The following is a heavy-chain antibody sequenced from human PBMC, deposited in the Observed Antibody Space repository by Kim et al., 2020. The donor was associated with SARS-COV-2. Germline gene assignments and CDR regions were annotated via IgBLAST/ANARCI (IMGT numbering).Heavy chain of an antibody. CDR3: ARANLPTSTAGQGVGY. CDR1: GFIFRSYG. CDR2: ISFDGSIT. D-gene: IGHD3-16*01. Sequence: GGSLRLSCAASGFIFRSYGMHWVRQAPGKGLKWVAVISFDGSITYYADSVKGRFTISRDNSKNTLYLQMNSLRTEDTAVYYCARANLPTSTAGQGVGYWGQGALVTVSS. V-gene: IGHV3-33*05. J-gene: IGHJ4*02.